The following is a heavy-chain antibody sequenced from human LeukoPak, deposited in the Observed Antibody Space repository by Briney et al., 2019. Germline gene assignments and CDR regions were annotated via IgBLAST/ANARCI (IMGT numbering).Heavy chain of an antibody. D-gene: IGHD3-3*01. CDR2: ISSSSSYI. CDR1: GFTFSSYS. J-gene: IGHJ4*02. V-gene: IGHV3-21*04. Sequence: PGGSLRLSCAASGFTFSSYSMNWVRQAPGKGLEWVSSISSSSSYIYYADSVKGRFTISRDNSKNTLYLQMNSLRAEDTAVYYCAKDPIFWSGYPPYYFDYWGQGTLVTVSS. CDR3: AKDPIFWSGYPPYYFDY.